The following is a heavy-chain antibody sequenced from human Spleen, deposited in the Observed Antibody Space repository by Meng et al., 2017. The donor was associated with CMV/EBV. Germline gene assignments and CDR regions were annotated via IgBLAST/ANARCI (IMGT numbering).Heavy chain of an antibody. CDR1: GVSMSGYY. CDR2: IYYSGST. CDR3: ARRDGYSTFDY. V-gene: IGHV4-59*01. Sequence: SETLSLTCTVSGVSMSGYYWSWIRQPPGKGLEWIGYIYYSGSTNYNPSLKSRVTISVDTSKNQFSLKLSSVTAADTAVYYCARRDGYSTFDYWGQGTLVTVSS. J-gene: IGHJ4*02. D-gene: IGHD5-24*01.